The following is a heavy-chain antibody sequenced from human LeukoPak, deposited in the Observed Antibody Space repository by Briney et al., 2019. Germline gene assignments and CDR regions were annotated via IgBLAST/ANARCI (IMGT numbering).Heavy chain of an antibody. CDR3: AKDWLSSGWYYFDY. D-gene: IGHD6-19*01. Sequence: GGSLRLSCAASGFTFSSYWMSWVRQAPGKGLEWVSAISGSGGSTYYADSVKGRFTISRDNSKNTLYLQMNSLRAEDTAVYYCAKDWLSSGWYYFDYWGQGTLVTVSS. V-gene: IGHV3-23*01. CDR2: ISGSGGST. J-gene: IGHJ4*02. CDR1: GFTFSSYW.